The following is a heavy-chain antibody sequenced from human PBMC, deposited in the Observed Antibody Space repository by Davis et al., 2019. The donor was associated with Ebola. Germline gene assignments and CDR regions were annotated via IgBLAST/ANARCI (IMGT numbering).Heavy chain of an antibody. CDR1: GITVSRYW. V-gene: IGHV3-74*01. J-gene: IGHJ6*03. D-gene: IGHD3-3*01. Sequence: GESLKISCAASGITVSRYWMHWVRQVPGKGLMWVSHINNDGSEATYADSVKGRFTISRDNANKSLYLQMSSLRPEDTALYYCVRSASTFDYYQSMDVWGQGTMVT. CDR2: INNDGSEA. CDR3: VRSASTFDYYQSMDV.